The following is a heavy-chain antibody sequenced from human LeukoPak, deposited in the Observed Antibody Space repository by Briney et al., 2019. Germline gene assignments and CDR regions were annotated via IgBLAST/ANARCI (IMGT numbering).Heavy chain of an antibody. CDR2: ISSSGSTI. V-gene: IGHV3-48*03. CDR3: ARADYCSGGSCYYMSFGMDV. CDR1: GFTFSSYE. D-gene: IGHD2-15*01. J-gene: IGHJ6*04. Sequence: GGSLRLSCAASGFTFSSYEMNWVRQAPGKGLEWVSYISSSGSTIYYADSVKGRFTISRDNAKNSLYLQMNSLRAEDTAVYYCARADYCSGGSCYYMSFGMDVWGKGTTVTVSS.